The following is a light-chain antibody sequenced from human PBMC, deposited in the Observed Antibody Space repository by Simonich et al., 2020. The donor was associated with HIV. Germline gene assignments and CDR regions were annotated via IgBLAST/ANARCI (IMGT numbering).Light chain of an antibody. V-gene: IGKV1-NL1*01. CDR1: QGISNS. Sequence: DIQMTQSPSSLSASVGDRCNTTCRASQGISNSLAWYQQKPGKAPKLLLYSASRLESGVPTRLSGSGSGTDYTLTISSLQPKDFATYYCQQYYSTPYTFGQGTKLEIK. CDR2: SAS. J-gene: IGKJ2*01. CDR3: QQYYSTPYT.